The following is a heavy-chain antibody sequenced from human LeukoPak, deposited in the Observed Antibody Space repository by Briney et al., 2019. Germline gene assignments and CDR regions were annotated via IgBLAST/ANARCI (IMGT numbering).Heavy chain of an antibody. CDR3: ARGTDYGGIRGYFDY. J-gene: IGHJ4*02. Sequence: GGSLRLSCAASGFTFSSYAMSWVRQAPGKGLEWVSSISSSSSYIYYADSVKGRFTISRDNAKNSLYLQMNSLRAEDTAVYYCARGTDYGGIRGYFDYWGQGTLVTVSS. CDR2: ISSSSSYI. CDR1: GFTFSSYA. D-gene: IGHD4-23*01. V-gene: IGHV3-21*01.